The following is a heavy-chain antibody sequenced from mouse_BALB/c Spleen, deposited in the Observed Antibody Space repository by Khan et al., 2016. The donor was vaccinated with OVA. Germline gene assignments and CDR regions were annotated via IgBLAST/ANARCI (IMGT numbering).Heavy chain of an antibody. CDR2: IWAGGST. J-gene: IGHJ1*01. D-gene: IGHD2-1*01. Sequence: QVQLKESGPGLVAPAQSLSITCTVSGFSLTSYGVHWVRQPPGKGLEWLGVIWAGGSTNYYSALMSRLSISEDNSKSQVFLKMNSLQTGDTAMYFCARKYGICLDYFDVWGAGTTVTVSS. V-gene: IGHV2-9*02. CDR3: ARKYGICLDYFDV. CDR1: GFSLTSYG.